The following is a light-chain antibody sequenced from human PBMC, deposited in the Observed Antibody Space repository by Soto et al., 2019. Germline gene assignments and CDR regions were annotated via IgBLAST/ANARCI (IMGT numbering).Light chain of an antibody. J-gene: IGKJ1*01. CDR2: AAS. V-gene: IGKV1-9*01. CDR3: QHYGGMWT. CDR1: QDIAIY. Sequence: IQLTQSPSSLSASVGDRVTITCRASQDIAIYLAWYQQKPGEAPKLLIYAASTLYGGVPSRFSGSGSGTEFILTISSLQPDDFASYCCQHYGGMWTFGQGTKVDIK.